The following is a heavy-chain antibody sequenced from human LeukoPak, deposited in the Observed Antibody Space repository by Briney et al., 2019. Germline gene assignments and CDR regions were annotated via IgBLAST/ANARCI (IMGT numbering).Heavy chain of an antibody. Sequence: SETLSLTCTVSGGSISSYYWSWIRQPPGKGLEWIGYIYYSGSTNYNPSLKSRVTISVDTSKNQFSLKLSSVTAADTAVYYCARDNHYYDSSGYCHFDYWGQGTLVTVSS. CDR3: ARDNHYYDSSGYCHFDY. CDR2: IYYSGST. D-gene: IGHD3-22*01. V-gene: IGHV4-59*01. CDR1: GGSISSYY. J-gene: IGHJ4*02.